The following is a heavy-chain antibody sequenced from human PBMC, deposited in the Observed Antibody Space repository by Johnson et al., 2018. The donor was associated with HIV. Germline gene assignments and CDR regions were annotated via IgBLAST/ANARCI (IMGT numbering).Heavy chain of an antibody. CDR2: ISSSGSTI. CDR1: GFTFSDHY. CDR3: ARDKPIVVVMKSDAFDI. J-gene: IGHJ3*02. Sequence: VQLVESGGGLVKPGGSLRLSCAGSGFTFSDHYMSWVRQAPGKGLEWVSYISSSGSTIYYADSVKGRFTISWDNAKNSLYLQMNSLRAEDTAVYYCARDKPIVVVMKSDAFDIWGQGTMVTVSS. D-gene: IGHD3-22*01. V-gene: IGHV3-11*04.